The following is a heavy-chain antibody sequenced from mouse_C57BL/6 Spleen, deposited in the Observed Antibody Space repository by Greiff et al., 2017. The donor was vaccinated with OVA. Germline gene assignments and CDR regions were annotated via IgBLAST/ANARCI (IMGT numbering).Heavy chain of an antibody. Sequence: EVMLVESGGGLVKPGGSLKLSCAASGFTFSSYTMSWVRQTPEKRLEWVATISGGGGNTYYPDSVKGRFTISRDNAKNTLYLHMSSLRSEDTALYDCAGRYSKGFDYGGQGTTLTVSS. CDR1: GFTFSSYT. CDR2: ISGGGGNT. V-gene: IGHV5-9*01. CDR3: AGRYSKGFDY. J-gene: IGHJ2*01. D-gene: IGHD2-5*01.